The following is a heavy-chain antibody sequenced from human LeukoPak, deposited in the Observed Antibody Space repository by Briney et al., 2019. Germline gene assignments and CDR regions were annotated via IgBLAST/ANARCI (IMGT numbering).Heavy chain of an antibody. CDR3: ARGRRVGFRRGVITKDAFDI. Sequence: SETLSLTCTVSGGSISSSSYYWGWIRQPPGKGLEWIGSIYYSGSTNYNPSLKSRVTISVDTSKNQFSLKLSSVTAADTAVYYCARGRRVGFRRGVITKDAFDIWGQGTMVTVSS. V-gene: IGHV4-39*07. CDR1: GGSISSSSYY. J-gene: IGHJ3*02. CDR2: IYYSGST. D-gene: IGHD3-10*01.